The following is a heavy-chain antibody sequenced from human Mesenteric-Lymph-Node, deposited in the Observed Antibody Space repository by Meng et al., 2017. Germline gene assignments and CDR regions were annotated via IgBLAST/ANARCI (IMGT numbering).Heavy chain of an antibody. V-gene: IGHV4-34*01. CDR1: GGSFSGYY. Sequence: QVQLQLWGEGLLKPSETLPLISAVYGGSFSGYYWSWIRQPPGKGLEWIGEINHSGSTNYNPSLKSRVTISVDTSKNQFSLKLSSVTAADTAVYYCAREIGYWGQGTLVTVSS. CDR3: AREIGY. J-gene: IGHJ4*02. CDR2: INHSGST.